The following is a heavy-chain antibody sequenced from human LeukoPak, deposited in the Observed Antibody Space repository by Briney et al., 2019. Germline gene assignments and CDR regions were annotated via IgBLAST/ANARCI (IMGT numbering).Heavy chain of an antibody. CDR1: GFTVSSNY. V-gene: IGHV3-53*01. J-gene: IGHJ6*04. Sequence: GGSLRLSCAASGFTVSSNYMSWVRQAPGKGLEWASVIYSGGSTYYADSVKGRFTISRDNSKNTLYLQMNSLRAEDTAVYYCARVNSERRNYYGMDVWGKGTTVTVSS. CDR3: ARVNSERRNYYGMDV. D-gene: IGHD4-23*01. CDR2: IYSGGST.